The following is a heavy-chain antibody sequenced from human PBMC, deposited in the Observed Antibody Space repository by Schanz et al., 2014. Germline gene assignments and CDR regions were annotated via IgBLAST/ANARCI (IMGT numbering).Heavy chain of an antibody. D-gene: IGHD3-10*01. CDR1: GGFISSINW. CDR3: ARGAGGGSGTYYGAYYNYYYMDV. J-gene: IGHJ6*03. CDR2: INNSGST. Sequence: QVQLQESGPGLVKPSGTLSLTCAVSGGFISSINWWSWVRQSPGTGLEWIGEINNSGSTNYNPSLKSRVTISVDKSNNEFSLKRSSVTAADTAVYYCARGAGGGSGTYYGAYYNYYYMDVWGKGTTVTVSS. V-gene: IGHV4-4*02.